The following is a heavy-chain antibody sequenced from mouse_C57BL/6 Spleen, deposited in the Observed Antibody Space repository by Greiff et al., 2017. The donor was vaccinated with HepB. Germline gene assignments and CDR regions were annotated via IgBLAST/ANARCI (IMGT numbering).Heavy chain of an antibody. J-gene: IGHJ2*01. D-gene: IGHD4-1*01. CDR1: GFTFSDYG. V-gene: IGHV5-17*01. CDR3: ARPRLGRGYYFDY. Sequence: EVQVVESGGGLVKPGGSLKLSCAASGFTFSDYGMHWVRQAPEKGLEWVAYISSGSSTIYYADTVKGRFTISRDNAKNTLFLQMTSLRSEDTAMYYCARPRLGRGYYFDYWGQGTTLTVSS. CDR2: ISSGSSTI.